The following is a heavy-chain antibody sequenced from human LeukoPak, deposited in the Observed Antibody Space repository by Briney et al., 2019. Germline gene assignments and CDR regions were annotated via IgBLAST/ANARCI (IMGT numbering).Heavy chain of an antibody. J-gene: IGHJ6*03. Sequence: ASVKVSCKASGYTFTSYDINWVRQATGQGLEWMGWMNPNSGNTGYAQKFQGRVTMTRNTSISTAYMELSSLRSEDTAVYYCARGVASSSWYNYYYYYMDVWGKGTTVTVS. V-gene: IGHV1-8*01. CDR1: GYTFTSYD. CDR3: ARGVASSSWYNYYYYYMDV. D-gene: IGHD6-13*01. CDR2: MNPNSGNT.